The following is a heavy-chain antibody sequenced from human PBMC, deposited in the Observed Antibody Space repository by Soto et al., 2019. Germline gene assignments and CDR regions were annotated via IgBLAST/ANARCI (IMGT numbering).Heavy chain of an antibody. D-gene: IGHD3-3*01. CDR3: ATSYDSGFDP. Sequence: ASVKVSCKASGYSFSTYDISWLRQAPGQGPEWMGRISPKNGNTNYAQNFQDRVIMTADTSSSTAYMELRGLRSDDTAKYYCATSYDSGFDPWGQGTLVTVSS. CDR1: GYSFSTYD. CDR2: ISPKNGNT. J-gene: IGHJ5*02. V-gene: IGHV1-18*04.